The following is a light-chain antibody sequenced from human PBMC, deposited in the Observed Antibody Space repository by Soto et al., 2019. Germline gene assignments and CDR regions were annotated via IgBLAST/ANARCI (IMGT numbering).Light chain of an antibody. CDR3: QQLNSYPQVT. Sequence: DTQLTQSPSFLSASVGDRVTITCRASQGISSYLAWYQQKPGKAPKVLIYAASSLLSGVPPRFSGSGYGTEFTLTISSLQPEDFATYYCQQLNSYPQVTFGGGTKVDIK. V-gene: IGKV1-9*01. J-gene: IGKJ4*01. CDR1: QGISSY. CDR2: AAS.